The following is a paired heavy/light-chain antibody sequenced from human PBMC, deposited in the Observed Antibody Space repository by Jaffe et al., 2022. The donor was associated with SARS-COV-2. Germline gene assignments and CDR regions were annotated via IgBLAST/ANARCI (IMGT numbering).Light chain of an antibody. J-gene: IGKJ1*01. V-gene: IGKV1-27*01. Sequence: DIQMTQSPSSLSASVGDRVTITCRASQDISNYLAWYQQKPGKGPKLLIYAASTVQSGVPSRFSGSGSGTDFSLTISSLQPEDVGTYYCQKYNSAPRTFGQGTKVEIK. CDR2: AAS. CDR1: QDISNY. CDR3: QKYNSAPRT.
Heavy chain of an antibody. Sequence: EVQLVESGGGLVQPGGSLRLSCAASGFTFSNYAMHWVRQAPGKGLDYLAAISTDGGSTYYATSVKGRFTISRDNSKNTLYLQMGSLRAEDMAIYYCARYTVAAGYADYWGQGTLVTVSS. V-gene: IGHV3-64*01. CDR1: GFTFSNYA. CDR2: ISTDGGST. J-gene: IGHJ4*02. D-gene: IGHD6-19*01. CDR3: ARYTVAAGYADY.